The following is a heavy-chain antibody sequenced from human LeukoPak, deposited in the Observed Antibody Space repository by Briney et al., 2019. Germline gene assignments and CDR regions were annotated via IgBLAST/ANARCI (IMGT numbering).Heavy chain of an antibody. CDR1: GYTFTSSD. D-gene: IGHD6-13*01. V-gene: IGHV1-8*01. Sequence: SVQVSCKASGYTFTSSDINWLRQDAGQGREWMGWINPNSGRTGYAQKFQGRVTMTANTSISTAYMELSSLRFDDTAVYYCARGRSGLAAAGTYDYWGQGTLITVSS. CDR3: ARGRSGLAAAGTYDY. J-gene: IGHJ4*02. CDR2: INPNSGRT.